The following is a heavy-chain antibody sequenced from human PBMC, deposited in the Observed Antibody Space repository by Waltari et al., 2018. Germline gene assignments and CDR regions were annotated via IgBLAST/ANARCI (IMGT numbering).Heavy chain of an antibody. CDR1: GYTFSDYY. J-gene: IGHJ4*02. CDR3: ARTMTVKSLDH. V-gene: IGHV1-69-2*01. Sequence: EVQLIQSGAEVKKPGATVKISCKASGYTFSDYYMHWVQQAPGKGLEWMGRIDPQDGETKYSEKFQGRATITADTSIDTTYMEVSSLRSEDTGLYYCARTMTVKSLDHWGQGTLVTVSS. CDR2: IDPQDGET. D-gene: IGHD3-22*01.